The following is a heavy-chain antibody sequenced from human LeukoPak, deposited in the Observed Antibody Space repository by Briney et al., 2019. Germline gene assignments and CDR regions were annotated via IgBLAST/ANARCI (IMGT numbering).Heavy chain of an antibody. J-gene: IGHJ4*02. Sequence: SETLSLTCTVSGGFTISSAYYWSWIRQPPGKGLEWIGYIYYSGSTYYNPSLKSRVTISLDTSKNQFSLKLSSVTAADTAVYYCVRTEVSSGSEDYWGQGTLVTVSS. CDR1: GGFTISSAYY. V-gene: IGHV4-30-4*08. D-gene: IGHD6-19*01. CDR2: IYYSGST. CDR3: VRTEVSSGSEDY.